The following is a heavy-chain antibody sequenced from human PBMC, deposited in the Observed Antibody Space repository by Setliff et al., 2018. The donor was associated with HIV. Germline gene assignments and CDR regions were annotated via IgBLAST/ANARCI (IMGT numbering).Heavy chain of an antibody. CDR1: GLSVNNAW. CDR3: TLIQGGPGPGGPLDL. J-gene: IGHJ3*01. V-gene: IGHV3-15*07. Sequence: PGGSLRLSCAASGLSVNNAWRNWVRQAPGKGQEWVGRIKSKSEGATTDFAAPVKGRFTISRDDSDNTLYLQMNSLKTEDTAVYYCTLIQGGPGPGGPLDLWGQGTMVTVSS. D-gene: IGHD3-16*01. CDR2: IKSKSEGATT.